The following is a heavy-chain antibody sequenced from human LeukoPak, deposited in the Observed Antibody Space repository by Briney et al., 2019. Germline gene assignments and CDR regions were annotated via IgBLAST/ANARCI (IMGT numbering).Heavy chain of an antibody. CDR2: IYYSGST. CDR3: ARSSHGGWFDP. V-gene: IGHV4-59*01. Sequence: AETQSLTCTVSGGSISSYYWSWIRQPPGKGLEWIGYIYYSGSTNYNPSLKSRVTISVDTSKNQFSLKLSSVTAADTAVYYCARSSHGGWFDPWGQGTLVTVSS. J-gene: IGHJ5*02. CDR1: GGSISSYY. D-gene: IGHD3-10*01.